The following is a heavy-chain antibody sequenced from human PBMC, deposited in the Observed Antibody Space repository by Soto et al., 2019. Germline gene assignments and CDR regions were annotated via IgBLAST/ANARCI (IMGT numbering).Heavy chain of an antibody. CDR2: IDSGGGST. CDR3: TKEHSNYPGNWFDP. CDR1: GFSFSNYA. J-gene: IGHJ5*02. V-gene: IGHV3-23*01. D-gene: IGHD4-4*01. Sequence: EVQLLVSGGGSVQPGGSLRLSCAASGFSFSNYAMSWVRQAPGTGLEWVSAIDSGGGSTYYAASVKGRFSISRDNSMNTLYLQMNSLRAEDTAIYYCTKEHSNYPGNWFDPWGQGTLVTVSS.